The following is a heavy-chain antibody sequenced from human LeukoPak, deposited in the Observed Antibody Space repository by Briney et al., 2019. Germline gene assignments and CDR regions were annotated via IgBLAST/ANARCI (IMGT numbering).Heavy chain of an antibody. CDR1: GFTFDDYG. CDR3: ARDYRGGYSGYDSPYYYYYYMDV. V-gene: IGHV3-20*04. Sequence: PGGSLRLSCAASGFTFDDYGMSWVRQAPGKGLEWVSGINWNGGNTGYADSVKGRFTISRDNAKNSLYLQMNSLRAEDTAVYYCARDYRGGYSGYDSPYYYYYYMDVWGKGTTVTVSS. CDR2: INWNGGNT. D-gene: IGHD5-12*01. J-gene: IGHJ6*03.